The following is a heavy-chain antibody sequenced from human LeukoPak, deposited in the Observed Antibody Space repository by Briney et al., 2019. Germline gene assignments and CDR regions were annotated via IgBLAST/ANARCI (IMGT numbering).Heavy chain of an antibody. D-gene: IGHD1-1*01. Sequence: GSLRLSCAASGFTFSSYAMHWVRQAPGKGLEWVAVISYDGSNKYYADSVKGRFTISRDNSKNTLYLQMNSLRAEDTAVYYCASISGAGTTTDWGQGTLVTVSS. CDR2: ISYDGSNK. J-gene: IGHJ4*02. CDR1: GFTFSSYA. V-gene: IGHV3-30-3*01. CDR3: ASISGAGTTTD.